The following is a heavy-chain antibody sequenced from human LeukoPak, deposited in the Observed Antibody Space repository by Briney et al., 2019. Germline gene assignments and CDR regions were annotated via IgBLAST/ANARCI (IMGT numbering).Heavy chain of an antibody. CDR1: GFTFSSYG. CDR3: AKTGDGYGYDFDH. D-gene: IGHD3-16*01. J-gene: IGHJ4*02. V-gene: IGHV3-30*02. Sequence: GGSLRPSCAASGFTFSSYGMFWVRQAPGKGLEWVAFVHYLGSDKYYGDSVKGRFSVSRDNSKNILYLQMNSLRPEDTAVYYCAKTGDGYGYDFDHWGQGTLVTVSS. CDR2: VHYLGSDK.